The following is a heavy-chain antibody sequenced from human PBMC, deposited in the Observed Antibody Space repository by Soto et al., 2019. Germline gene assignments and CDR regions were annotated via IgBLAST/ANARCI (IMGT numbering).Heavy chain of an antibody. Sequence: GGSLRLSCAASGFTFSSYAMHWVRQAPGKGLEWVAVISYDGSNKYYADSVKGRFTISRDNSKNTLYLQMHSLRAEDTAMYYCASWGHIVPVSPTDFDHWCEGTLVTVSS. CDR2: ISYDGSNK. J-gene: IGHJ4*02. D-gene: IGHD2-21*01. V-gene: IGHV3-30-3*01. CDR3: ASWGHIVPVSPTDFDH. CDR1: GFTFSSYA.